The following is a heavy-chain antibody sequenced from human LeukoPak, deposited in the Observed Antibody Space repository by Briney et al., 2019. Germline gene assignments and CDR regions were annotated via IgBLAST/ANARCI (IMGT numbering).Heavy chain of an antibody. CDR3: ARDRTSGIAAA. Sequence: EASETLSLTCTVSGGSISSYYWSWIRQPPGKGLEWIGYIYYSGSTNYNPSLKSRVTISVDTSKNQFSLKLSSVTAADTAVYYCARDRTSGIAAAWGQGTLVTVSS. CDR2: IYYSGST. D-gene: IGHD6-13*01. J-gene: IGHJ5*02. V-gene: IGHV4-59*01. CDR1: GGSISSYY.